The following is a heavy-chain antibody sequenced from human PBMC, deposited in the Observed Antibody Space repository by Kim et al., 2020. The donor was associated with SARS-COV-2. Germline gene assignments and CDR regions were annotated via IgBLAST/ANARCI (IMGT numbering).Heavy chain of an antibody. Sequence: ASVKVSYKASGYTFTSYHINWVRQAAGQGLEWMGWMDPVSGNTGYAQKVQGRVTMTRDTSISTAYMELSSLRYEDTAVYFCVKTIGWGSQDWIIYLWGRGTLITVSS. J-gene: IGHJ2*01. CDR1: GYTFTSYH. V-gene: IGHV1-8*01. D-gene: IGHD7-27*01. CDR3: VKTIGWGSQDWIIYL. CDR2: MDPVSGNT.